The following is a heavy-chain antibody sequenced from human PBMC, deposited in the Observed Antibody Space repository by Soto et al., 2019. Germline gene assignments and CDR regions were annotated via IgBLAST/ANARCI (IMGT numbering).Heavy chain of an antibody. J-gene: IGHJ4*02. D-gene: IGHD2-2*01. CDR1: GGSFSGYY. CDR3: ARGIGYCSSINCYSARRLRFDS. Sequence: QVQLQQWGAGLLKPSETLSLTCAVYGGSFSGYYWTWIRQSPENGLQWIGDVNHSGTTYYHPSLKTRVTISVHTPKTQFSLKLSSVTAEDTAVYYCARGIGYCSSINCYSARRLRFDSLGQGTLVTVSS. CDR2: VNHSGTT. V-gene: IGHV4-34*01.